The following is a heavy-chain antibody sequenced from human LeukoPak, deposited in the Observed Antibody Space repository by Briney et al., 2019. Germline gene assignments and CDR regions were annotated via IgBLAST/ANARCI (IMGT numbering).Heavy chain of an antibody. Sequence: SETLSLTCTVSGGSISSYYWNWIRQPAGKGLEWIGRIYSSGSTNYNPSLKSRVTMSVDTSKNQFSLKLNSVTAADTAVYYCARGVVITGLDYWGQGTLVTVSS. V-gene: IGHV4-4*07. CDR3: ARGVVITGLDY. CDR2: IYSSGST. J-gene: IGHJ4*02. CDR1: GGSISSYY. D-gene: IGHD3-22*01.